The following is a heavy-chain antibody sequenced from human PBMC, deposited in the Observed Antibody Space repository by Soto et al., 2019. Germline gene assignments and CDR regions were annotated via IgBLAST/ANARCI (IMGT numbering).Heavy chain of an antibody. CDR3: AHSTYDGLRPAYYFDY. Sequence: QITLKESGPTLVKPTQTLTLTCTFSGFSLSTSGVGVGWIRQPPGKALEWLALIYWDDDKRYSPSLKSRLTITKDTSKNQVVLTMTNMDPVDTATYYCAHSTYDGLRPAYYFDYWGQGTLVTVSS. D-gene: IGHD4-17*01. V-gene: IGHV2-5*02. J-gene: IGHJ4*02. CDR1: GFSLSTSGVG. CDR2: IYWDDDK.